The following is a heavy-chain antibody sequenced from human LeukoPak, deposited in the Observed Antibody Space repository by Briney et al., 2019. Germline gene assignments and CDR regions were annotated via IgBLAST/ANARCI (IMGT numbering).Heavy chain of an antibody. D-gene: IGHD4-17*01. CDR1: GGSFSGYY. J-gene: IGHJ4*02. V-gene: IGHV4-34*01. CDR3: ASRHGDYEFDY. Sequence: SETLSLTCAVYGGSFSGYYWSWIRQPPGKGLEWIGEINHSGSTNYNPSLKSRVTISVDTSKNQFSLKLSSVTAADTAVYYCASRHGDYEFDYWGQGTLVTVSS. CDR2: INHSGST.